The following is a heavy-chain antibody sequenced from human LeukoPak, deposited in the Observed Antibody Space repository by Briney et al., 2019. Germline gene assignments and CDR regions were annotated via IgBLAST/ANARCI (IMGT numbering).Heavy chain of an antibody. Sequence: GASVKVSCKASGYTFTSYGISWVRQAPGQGLEWMGWISAYNGNTNYAQKLQGRVTMTTDTSTSTAYMELRSLRSDDTAVYYCARESTYSGSDDAFDIWGQGTMVTVSS. CDR3: ARESTYSGSDDAFDI. CDR2: ISAYNGNT. D-gene: IGHD1-26*01. V-gene: IGHV1-18*01. CDR1: GYTFTSYG. J-gene: IGHJ3*02.